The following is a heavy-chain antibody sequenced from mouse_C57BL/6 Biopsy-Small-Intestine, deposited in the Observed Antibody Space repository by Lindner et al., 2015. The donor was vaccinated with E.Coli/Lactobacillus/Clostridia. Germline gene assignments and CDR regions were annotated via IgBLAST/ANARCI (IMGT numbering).Heavy chain of an antibody. CDR3: ARGPNGMDV. Sequence: SVKVSCKASGYTFTSKYIHWVRQAPGQGLEWMGWVSPYNGVTKYAQKFQGRVTMTRDTSISAVYMDLSRLTSGDTAVYYCARGPNGMDVWGQGTTVTVSS. CDR1: GYTFTSKY. J-gene: IGHJ1*01. CDR2: VSPYNGVT. D-gene: IGHD1-1*01. V-gene: IGHV1-66*01.